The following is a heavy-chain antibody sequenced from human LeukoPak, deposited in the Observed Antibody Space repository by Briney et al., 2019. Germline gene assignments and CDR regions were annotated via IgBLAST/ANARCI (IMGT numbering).Heavy chain of an antibody. CDR1: GYSFTDYY. Sequence: GASVKVSCKASGYSFTDYYIHWVRQAPGQGLEWMGCINPDTGGANLAQKFQDRVTMTRDTSMSTASMDLSRLRSDDTAVYYCARMYKYDFWSGYYPWYHFDFWGQGTLVTVSS. CDR3: ARMYKYDFWSGYYPWYHFDF. V-gene: IGHV1-2*02. J-gene: IGHJ4*02. D-gene: IGHD3-3*01. CDR2: INPDTGGA.